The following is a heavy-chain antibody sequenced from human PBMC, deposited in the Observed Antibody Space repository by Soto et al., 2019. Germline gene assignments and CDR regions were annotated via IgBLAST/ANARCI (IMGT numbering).Heavy chain of an antibody. CDR1: GASINSSLYY. Sequence: QLQLQESGPGLGKPSETLSLTCTVSGASINSSLYYWDWIRQSPGKGLEWIGSFSYSGSTYYNPSRKSRGTISVDPSKNQFSLKLISVTAADTAVYYCARQSTLVIYGMDVWGQGTTVIVSS. CDR3: ARQSTLVIYGMDV. CDR2: FSYSGST. V-gene: IGHV4-39*01. J-gene: IGHJ6*02. D-gene: IGHD3-9*01.